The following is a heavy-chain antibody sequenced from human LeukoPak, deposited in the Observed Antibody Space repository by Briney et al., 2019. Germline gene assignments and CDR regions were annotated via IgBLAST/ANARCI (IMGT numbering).Heavy chain of an antibody. D-gene: IGHD6-13*01. Sequence: GESLKIFCWGPGYNLTSYWNDLVRQVPGKGLECMGIIYHGDSDTRYSPSFQGQVTISADMSISTAYLQCSSLKASDTAMYYCAKLGAYTSSWYGSFDYWGQGTLVTVSS. CDR1: GYNLTSYW. J-gene: IGHJ4*02. CDR2: IYHGDSDT. V-gene: IGHV5-51*01. CDR3: AKLGAYTSSWYGSFDY.